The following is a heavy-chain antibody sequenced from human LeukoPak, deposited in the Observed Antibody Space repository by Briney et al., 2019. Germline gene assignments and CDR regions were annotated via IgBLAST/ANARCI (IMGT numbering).Heavy chain of an antibody. Sequence: GGSLRLSCAASGFTFSSYAMSWVRQAPGKGLEWVSAISGSGGSTYYADSVKGRFTISRDNSKNTLYLQMNSLRAEDTAVYYCAKDTTRGDYHPNYFDYWGQGTLVTVSS. J-gene: IGHJ4*02. CDR2: ISGSGGST. CDR1: GFTFSSYA. V-gene: IGHV3-23*01. CDR3: AKDTTRGDYHPNYFDY. D-gene: IGHD4-11*01.